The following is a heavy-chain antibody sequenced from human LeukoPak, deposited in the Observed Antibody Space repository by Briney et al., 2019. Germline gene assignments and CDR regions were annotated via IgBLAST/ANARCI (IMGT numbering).Heavy chain of an antibody. D-gene: IGHD3-9*01. V-gene: IGHV3-30*18. CDR1: GFTFSSYG. J-gene: IGHJ4*02. CDR3: AKAELYDILTGYYY. CDR2: ISYDGSNK. Sequence: GGSLRPSCAASGFTFSSYGMHWVRQAPGKGLEWVAVISYDGSNKYYADSVKGRFTISRDNSKNTLYLQMNSLRTEDTAVYYCAKAELYDILTGYYYWGQGTLVTASS.